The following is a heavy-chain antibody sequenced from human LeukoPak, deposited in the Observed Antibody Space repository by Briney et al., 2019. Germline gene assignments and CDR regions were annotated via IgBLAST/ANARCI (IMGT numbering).Heavy chain of an antibody. CDR2: INPNSGGT. Sequence: GASVKVSCKASGYTFTGYYMHWVRQAPGQGLEWMGWINPNSGGTSYAQKFQGRVTMTRDTSISTAYMELSRLRSDDTAVYYCARPAGTSPSRTPGRVDWGQGTLVTVSS. D-gene: IGHD6-13*01. CDR3: ARPAGTSPSRTPGRVD. CDR1: GYTFTGYY. V-gene: IGHV1-2*02. J-gene: IGHJ4*02.